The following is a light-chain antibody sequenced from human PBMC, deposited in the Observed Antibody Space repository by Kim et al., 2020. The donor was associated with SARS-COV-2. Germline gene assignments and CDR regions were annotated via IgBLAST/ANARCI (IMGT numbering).Light chain of an antibody. CDR2: DAS. V-gene: IGKV3-11*01. CDR1: QSVSTS. J-gene: IGKJ5*01. CDR3: QQRRYWPVT. Sequence: LSPGERATLSCRASQSVSTSLAWYQQKPGQAPRLLIYDASNRATGIPARFSGSGSGTDFTLAISSLEPEDFAVYYCQQRRYWPVTFGQGTRLEIK.